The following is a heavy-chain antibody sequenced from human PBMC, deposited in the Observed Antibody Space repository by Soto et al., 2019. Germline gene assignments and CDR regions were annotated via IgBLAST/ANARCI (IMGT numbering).Heavy chain of an antibody. CDR2: IYWNDDK. CDR1: GFSLSTSGVG. V-gene: IGHV2-5*01. CDR3: AHSRDVWGSYRRPPSVNIHPSCFDY. J-gene: IGHJ4*02. D-gene: IGHD3-16*02. Sequence: QITLKESGPTLVKPTQTLTLTCTFSGFSLSTSGVGVGWIRQPPGKALEWLALIYWNDDKRYSPSLKSRLTITKDTSKNQVVLTMTTMDPVDPATYYCAHSRDVWGSYRRPPSVNIHPSCFDYWGQGTLVTVSS.